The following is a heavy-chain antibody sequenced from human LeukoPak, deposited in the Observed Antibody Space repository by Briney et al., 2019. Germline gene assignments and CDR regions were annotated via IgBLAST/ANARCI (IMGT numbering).Heavy chain of an antibody. D-gene: IGHD3-3*01. CDR3: ARRDLPRGFWSGSDAFDI. Sequence: ASVKVSCKASGYTFTSYGISWVRQAPGQGLEWMGWISAYNGNTNYAQKLQGRVTMTTDTSTSTAYMELRSLRSDDTAVYYCARRDLPRGFWSGSDAFDIWGQGTMVTVSS. CDR2: ISAYNGNT. V-gene: IGHV1-18*01. CDR1: GYTFTSYG. J-gene: IGHJ3*02.